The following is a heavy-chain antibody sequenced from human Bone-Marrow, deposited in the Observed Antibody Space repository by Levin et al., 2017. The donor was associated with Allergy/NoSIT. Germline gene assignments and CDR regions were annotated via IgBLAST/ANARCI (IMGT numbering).Heavy chain of an antibody. CDR3: GLSTFGY. CDR1: GFTFSDHY. J-gene: IGHJ4*02. Sequence: GGSLRLSCAASGFTFSDHYMYWARQTPGKGLEWVGRISNKANSYTTEYAASVRGRFTISTDDPKLYLQMDSLKTEDTAVYYWGLSTFGYWGPGTLVTVSS. CDR2: ISNKANSYTT. V-gene: IGHV3-72*01.